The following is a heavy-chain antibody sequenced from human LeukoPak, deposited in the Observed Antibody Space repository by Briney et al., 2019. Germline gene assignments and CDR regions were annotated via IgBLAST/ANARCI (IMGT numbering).Heavy chain of an antibody. J-gene: IGHJ4*02. V-gene: IGHV1-46*01. D-gene: IGHD5-12*01. CDR3: ARGYYSGASDLDY. CDR2: VNPSDNSR. Sequence: ASVKVSCKASGYTLSSSYMHWVRQAPGRGLEWMGVVNPSDNSRTYAQKFQGRVTMTRDRSTSTVYMELSSLRSDDTAVYYCARGYYSGASDLDYWGQGTLVTVSS. CDR1: GYTLSSSY.